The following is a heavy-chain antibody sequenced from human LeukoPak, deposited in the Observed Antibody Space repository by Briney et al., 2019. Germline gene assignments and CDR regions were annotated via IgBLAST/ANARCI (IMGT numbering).Heavy chain of an antibody. CDR3: ARAEGSYCSGGSCYDY. Sequence: SETLSLTCTVSGSSISSYYWSWIRQPAGKGLEWIGRIYTSGSTNYNPSLKSRVTMSVDTSKNQFSLNLSSVTAADTAVYYCARAEGSYCSGGSCYDYWGQGTLVTVSS. V-gene: IGHV4-4*07. CDR2: IYTSGST. D-gene: IGHD2-15*01. CDR1: GSSISSYY. J-gene: IGHJ4*02.